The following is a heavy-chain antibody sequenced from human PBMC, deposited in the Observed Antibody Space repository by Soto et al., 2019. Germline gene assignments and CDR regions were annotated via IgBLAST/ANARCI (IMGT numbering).Heavy chain of an antibody. V-gene: IGHV4-59*01. J-gene: IGHJ6*02. CDR2: IYYSGST. CDR1: GGSISSYY. D-gene: IGHD2-15*01. Sequence: QVQLQESGPGLVKPSETLSLTCTVSGGSISSYYWSWIRQPPGQGLEWIGYIYYSGSTNYNPSLKSRVTISVDTSKNQFSLKLSSVTAADTAVYYCARGYPWSNYGMDVWGQGTTVTVSS. CDR3: ARGYPWSNYGMDV.